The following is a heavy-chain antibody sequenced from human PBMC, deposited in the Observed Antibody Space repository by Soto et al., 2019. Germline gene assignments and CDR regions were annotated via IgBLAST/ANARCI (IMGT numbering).Heavy chain of an antibody. CDR3: AIIGGISNTVDSVAFDL. CDR2: ISTDTGIT. J-gene: IGHJ3*01. CDR1: GYTFTNYG. V-gene: IGHV1-18*01. Sequence: QVQLVKSGAEVKRTGASVKVSCKASGYTFTNYGISWGRQAPGQGLDWLGWISTDTGITNTEQKVQGRVTMNTDTATTTAYMELESLRSDYTAVSYRAIIGGISNTVDSVAFDLWAKETMFTVSS. D-gene: IGHD5-12*01.